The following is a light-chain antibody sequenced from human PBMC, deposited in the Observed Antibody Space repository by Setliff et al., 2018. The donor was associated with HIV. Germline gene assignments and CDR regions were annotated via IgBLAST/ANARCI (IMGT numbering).Light chain of an antibody. J-gene: IGLJ3*02. CDR3: CSYGSGDIWV. Sequence: SVLTQPASVSGSPGQSITISCTGSRSDVGNTLSVSWYQQNVGEVPKLLIYEVDRRPSGISHRFSGSKSGNTASLTISGLQVEDEADYYCCSYGSGDIWVFGGGTKVTVL. CDR1: RSDVGNTLS. V-gene: IGLV2-23*02. CDR2: EVD.